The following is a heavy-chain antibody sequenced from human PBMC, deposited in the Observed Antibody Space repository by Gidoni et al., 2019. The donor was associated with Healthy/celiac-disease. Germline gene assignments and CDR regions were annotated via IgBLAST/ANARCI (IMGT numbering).Heavy chain of an antibody. D-gene: IGHD6-13*01. V-gene: IGHV4-59*08. Sequence: QVQLHESGPGLVKPSETLSLTCTVSGGSISSYYWSWIRQPPGKGLEWIGYIYYSGSTNYNPSLKSRVTISVDTSKNQFSLKLSSVTAADTAVYYCARTYSSSWYFWFDPWGQGTLVTVSS. CDR1: GGSISSYY. J-gene: IGHJ5*02. CDR3: ARTYSSSWYFWFDP. CDR2: IYYSGST.